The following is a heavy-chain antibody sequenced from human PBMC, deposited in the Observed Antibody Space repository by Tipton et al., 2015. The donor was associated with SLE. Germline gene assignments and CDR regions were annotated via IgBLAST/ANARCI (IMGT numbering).Heavy chain of an antibody. J-gene: IGHJ6*02. CDR2: ISGSGGST. V-gene: IGHV3-23*01. CDR1: GFSFSSYA. CDR3: ARDRSYYDVWSGYPFGMDV. Sequence: SLRLSCAASGFSFSSYAMSWVRQAPGKGLEWVSAISGSGGSTYYADSVKGRFTISRDNSKNTLYLQMNSLGAEDTAVYYCARDRSYYDVWSGYPFGMDVWGQGTTVTVSS. D-gene: IGHD3-3*01.